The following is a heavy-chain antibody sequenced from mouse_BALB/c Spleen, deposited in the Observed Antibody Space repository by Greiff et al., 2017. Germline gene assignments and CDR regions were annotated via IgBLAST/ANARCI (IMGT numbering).Heavy chain of an antibody. J-gene: IGHJ3*01. Sequence: VKLQQPGAELVMPGASVKMSCKASGYTFTDYWMHWVKQRPGQGLEWIGAIDTSDSYTSYNQKFKGKATLTVDESSSTAYMQLSSLTSEDSAVYYCARSGVRRRAWFAYWGQGTLVTVSA. CDR1: GYTFTDYW. V-gene: IGHV1-69*01. CDR3: ARSGVRRRAWFAY. D-gene: IGHD2-14*01. CDR2: IDTSDSYT.